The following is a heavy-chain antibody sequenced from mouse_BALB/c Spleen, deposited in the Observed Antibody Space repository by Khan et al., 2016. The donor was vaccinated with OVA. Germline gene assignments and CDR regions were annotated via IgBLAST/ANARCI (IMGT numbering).Heavy chain of an antibody. Sequence: EVELQESGPNLVKPSQTLSLTCSVTGDSITSGFWNWIRKFPGNKFEYMGYVTYSGNTYYNPSLKSRISFTRDTSKSQSYLQLNSVTTEDTATYFCARSYGSWTMDYWGQGTSVTVSS. CDR1: GDSITSGF. CDR3: ARSYGSWTMDY. D-gene: IGHD1-1*01. J-gene: IGHJ4*01. V-gene: IGHV3-8*02. CDR2: VTYSGNT.